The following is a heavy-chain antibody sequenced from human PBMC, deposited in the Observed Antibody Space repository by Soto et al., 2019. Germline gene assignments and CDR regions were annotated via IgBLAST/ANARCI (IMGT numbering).Heavy chain of an antibody. V-gene: IGHV1-46*01. J-gene: IGHJ3*01. D-gene: IGHD3-22*01. CDR3: ARMFHYGTSGYIGILGGFDV. CDR1: GYSFINYH. CDR2: ISPSNGQT. Sequence: ASVKVSCKASGYSFINYHIIWVRQAPGQGLQWVGTISPSNGQTSLAQKFQGRVTMTRDSSTKVAYLELTRLKAEDTGVYYCARMFHYGTSGYIGILGGFDVWGQGTQVTVSS.